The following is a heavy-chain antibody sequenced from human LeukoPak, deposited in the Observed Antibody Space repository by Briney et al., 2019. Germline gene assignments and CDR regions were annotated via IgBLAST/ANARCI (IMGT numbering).Heavy chain of an antibody. Sequence: SETLSLTCTVSGGSISSYYWSWIRQPPGKGLEWIGYIYYSGSTNYNPSLKSRVTISVDTSKNQFSLKLSSVTAADTAVYYCARDLRPYGSGSYGHFDYWGQGTLVTVSS. CDR1: GGSISSYY. J-gene: IGHJ4*02. D-gene: IGHD3-10*01. CDR2: IYYSGST. V-gene: IGHV4-59*01. CDR3: ARDLRPYGSGSYGHFDY.